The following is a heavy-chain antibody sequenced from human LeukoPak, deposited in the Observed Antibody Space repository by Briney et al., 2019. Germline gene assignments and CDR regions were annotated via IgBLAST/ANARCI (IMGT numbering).Heavy chain of an antibody. D-gene: IGHD5/OR15-5a*01. Sequence: ASVKVSCKVSGYSLTELSINWVRQPPGEGLEWMGGFYPEGGETNHVQKFQGRVTMTADTSTDTAYMELSSLTSDDTAVYYCMSAFYMDVWGEGTPVTVSS. J-gene: IGHJ6*03. CDR2: FYPEGGET. CDR1: GYSLTELS. V-gene: IGHV1-24*01. CDR3: MSAFYMDV.